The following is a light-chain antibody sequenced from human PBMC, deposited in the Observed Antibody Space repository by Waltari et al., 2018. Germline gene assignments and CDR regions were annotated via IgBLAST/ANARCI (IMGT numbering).Light chain of an antibody. J-gene: IGLJ7*01. V-gene: IGLV3-21*01. CDR3: QVWDVESDHVF. Sequence: SYDLTQPPSVSVSPGQTARITCGGDYFGTEDVNWYQQKPPQAPLLVIYTNSARPSGIPDRFSGSRSGNTATLIIGGVEAGDEAEYYCQVWDVESDHVFFGGGTRLTVL. CDR2: TNS. CDR1: YFGTED.